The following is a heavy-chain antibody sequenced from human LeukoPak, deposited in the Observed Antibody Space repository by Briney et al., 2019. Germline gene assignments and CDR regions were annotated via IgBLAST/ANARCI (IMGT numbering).Heavy chain of an antibody. J-gene: IGHJ4*02. Sequence: PGGSLGLSCAASGFPFSSYWMHWVRQAPGKGLVWVSRINSDGSSTSYADSVKGRFTISRDNAKNTLYLQMNSLRAEDTAVYYCARDSVSSVWELLPPGGSPDYWGQGTLVTVSS. CDR2: INSDGSST. D-gene: IGHD1-26*01. V-gene: IGHV3-74*01. CDR1: GFPFSSYW. CDR3: ARDSVSSVWELLPPGGSPDY.